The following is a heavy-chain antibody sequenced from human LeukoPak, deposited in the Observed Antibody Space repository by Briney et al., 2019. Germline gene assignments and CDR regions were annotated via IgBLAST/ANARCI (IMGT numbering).Heavy chain of an antibody. Sequence: ATVNVSCKASGYTFTSYDINWVRQATGQGLEWMGWMNPNSGNTGYAQKFQGRVTMTRNTSISTAYMELSSLRCEDTAVYYCARGFSGDYRFDYWGEATLVTDSS. V-gene: IGHV1-8*01. CDR1: GYTFTSYD. J-gene: IGHJ4*02. D-gene: IGHD4-17*01. CDR3: ARGFSGDYRFDY. CDR2: MNPNSGNT.